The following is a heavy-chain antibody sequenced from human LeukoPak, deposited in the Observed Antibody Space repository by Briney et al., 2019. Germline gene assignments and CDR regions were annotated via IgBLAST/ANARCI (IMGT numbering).Heavy chain of an antibody. Sequence: ASVNVSRKASGYTFTSCGISWVRQAPGQGLEWMGWISAYNGNTNYAQKLQGRVTMTTDTSTSTAYMELRSLRSDDTAVYYCARVKLVHGWFDPWGQGTLVTVSS. D-gene: IGHD1/OR15-1a*01. CDR2: ISAYNGNT. J-gene: IGHJ5*02. CDR3: ARVKLVHGWFDP. CDR1: GYTFTSCG. V-gene: IGHV1-18*01.